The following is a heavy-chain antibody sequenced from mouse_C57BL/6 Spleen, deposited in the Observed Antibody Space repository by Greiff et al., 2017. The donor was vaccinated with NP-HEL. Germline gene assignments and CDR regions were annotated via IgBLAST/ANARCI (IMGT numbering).Heavy chain of an antibody. J-gene: IGHJ3*01. Sequence: QVQLQQSGAELVRPGASVTMSCKASGYTFTDYEMHWVKQTPVHGLEWIGAIDPETGGTAYNQKFKGKAILTADKSSSTAYMELSSLTSEDSAVYYCTRRGLPAWFADWGKGTLVTVSA. CDR2: IDPETGGT. D-gene: IGHD2-2*01. V-gene: IGHV1-15*01. CDR3: TRRGLPAWFAD. CDR1: GYTFTDYE.